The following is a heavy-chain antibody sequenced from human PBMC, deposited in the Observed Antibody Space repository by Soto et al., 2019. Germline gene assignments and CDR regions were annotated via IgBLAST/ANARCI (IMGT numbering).Heavy chain of an antibody. V-gene: IGHV3-7*01. J-gene: IGHJ4*02. CDR3: STSLDY. CDR1: GFTFSSYW. Sequence: GGSLRLSCAASGFTFSSYWMDWVRQAPGKGLEWVANINQDGSEKHYIDSVKGRFTISRDNAKNSLYLQMSSLTAEDSALYYCSTSLDYWGQGTLVTVSS. CDR2: INQDGSEK.